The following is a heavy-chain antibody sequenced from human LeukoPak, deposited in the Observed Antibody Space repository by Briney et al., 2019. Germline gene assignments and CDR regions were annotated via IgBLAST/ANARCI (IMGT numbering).Heavy chain of an antibody. Sequence: SGTLSLTCAVSGGSISSSNWWSWVRQPPGKGLEWIGEIYHSGSTNYNPSLKSRVTISVDKSKNQFSLKLSSVTAADTAVYYCARVRYYYYDSSGYYYKVFDYWGQGTLVTVSS. V-gene: IGHV4-4*02. CDR1: GGSISSSNW. J-gene: IGHJ4*02. CDR2: IYHSGST. D-gene: IGHD3-22*01. CDR3: ARVRYYYYDSSGYYYKVFDY.